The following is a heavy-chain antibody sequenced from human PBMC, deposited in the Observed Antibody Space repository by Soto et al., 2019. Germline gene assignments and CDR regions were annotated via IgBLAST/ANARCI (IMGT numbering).Heavy chain of an antibody. D-gene: IGHD2-2*01. CDR2: INAGNGNT. V-gene: IGHV1-3*01. Sequence: ASVKVSCKASGYSFTSYVIYWVRQAPGQRLEWMGWINAGNGNTKSSQKFQARVTITSDTSASTAYMELSSLRSEDTAVYFCARGVENIVVVLDVFGYYVMDVWGQGTTVTVSS. CDR3: ARGVENIVVVLDVFGYYVMDV. CDR1: GYSFTSYV. J-gene: IGHJ6*02.